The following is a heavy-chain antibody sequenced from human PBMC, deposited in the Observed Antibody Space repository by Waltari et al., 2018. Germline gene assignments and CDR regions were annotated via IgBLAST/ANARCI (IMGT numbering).Heavy chain of an antibody. CDR2: VNPNSGGT. D-gene: IGHD3-10*01. V-gene: IGHV1-2*02. J-gene: IGHJ4*02. Sequence: QVQLVQSGAEVKKPGASVKVSCKASGYTFTGYYMHWVRQAPGQGLEGMGWVNPNSGGTNYAQKFQGRVTMTRDTSISTAYMELSRLRSDDTAVYYCAKWVYGSGSYYPDYWGQGTLVTVSS. CDR1: GYTFTGYY. CDR3: AKWVYGSGSYYPDY.